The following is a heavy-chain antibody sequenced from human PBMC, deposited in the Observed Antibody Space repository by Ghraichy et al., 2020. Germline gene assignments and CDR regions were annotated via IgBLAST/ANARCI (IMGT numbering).Heavy chain of an antibody. CDR2: ISYDGSNK. J-gene: IGHJ4*02. V-gene: IGHV3-30*18. Sequence: GGSLRLSCAASGFTFSSYGMHWVRQAPGKGLEWVAVISYDGSNKYYADSVKGRFTISRDNSKNTLYLQMNSLRAEDTAVYYCAKDVGVAVTTLGYWGQGTLVTVSS. D-gene: IGHD4-17*01. CDR3: AKDVGVAVTTLGY. CDR1: GFTFSSYG.